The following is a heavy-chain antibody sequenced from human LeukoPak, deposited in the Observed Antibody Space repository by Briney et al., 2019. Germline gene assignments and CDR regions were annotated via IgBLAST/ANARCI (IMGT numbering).Heavy chain of an antibody. D-gene: IGHD3-22*01. CDR3: AREIYYYDSSGYSY. Sequence: ASVKVSCKASGYTFTDYYIHWVRQAPGQGLEWMGWINADIGGTHYAQNFQGRVTMTRDTTTSTAYMELSSLRSEDTAVYYCAREIYYYDSSGYSYWGQGTLVTVSS. CDR1: GYTFTDYY. J-gene: IGHJ4*02. V-gene: IGHV1-2*02. CDR2: INADIGGT.